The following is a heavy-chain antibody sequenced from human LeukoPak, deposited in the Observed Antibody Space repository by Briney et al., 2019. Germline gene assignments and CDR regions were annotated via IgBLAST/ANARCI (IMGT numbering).Heavy chain of an antibody. CDR3: AGPWYSSGWGAFDI. CDR2: ISSSSSTI. Sequence: GGSLRLSCAASGCTFSSYSMNWVRQAPGKGLEWVSYISSSSSTIYYADSVKGRFTISRDNTKNSLYLQMNSLRAEASAVYYWAGPWYSSGWGAFDIWGQRTIVSVSS. CDR1: GCTFSSYS. D-gene: IGHD6-19*01. J-gene: IGHJ3*02. V-gene: IGHV3-48*01.